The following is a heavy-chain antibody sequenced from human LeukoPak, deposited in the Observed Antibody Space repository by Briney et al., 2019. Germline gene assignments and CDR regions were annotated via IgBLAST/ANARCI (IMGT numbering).Heavy chain of an antibody. Sequence: SETLSLTCAVYGGSFSGYYWSWIRQPPGKGLEWIGEINHSGSTNYNPSLKSRVTISVVTSKNQFSLKLSSVTAADTAVYYCATLIDDYVWGSYRYRDYFDYWGQGTLVTVSS. CDR3: ATLIDDYVWGSYRYRDYFDY. CDR1: GGSFSGYY. V-gene: IGHV4-34*01. CDR2: INHSGST. J-gene: IGHJ4*02. D-gene: IGHD3-16*02.